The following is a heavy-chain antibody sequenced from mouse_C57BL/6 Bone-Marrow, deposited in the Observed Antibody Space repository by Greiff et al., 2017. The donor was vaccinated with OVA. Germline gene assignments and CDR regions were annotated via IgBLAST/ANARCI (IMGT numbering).Heavy chain of an antibody. J-gene: IGHJ4*01. Sequence: VKLVESGAELVRPGTSVKMSCKASGYTFTNYWIGWAKQRPGHGLEWIGDIYPGGGYTNYNEKFKGKATLTADKSSSTAYMQFSSLTSEDSAIYYCARLDGYSAMDYWGQGTSVTVSS. CDR1: GYTFTNYW. D-gene: IGHD2-3*01. CDR2: IYPGGGYT. CDR3: ARLDGYSAMDY. V-gene: IGHV1-63*01.